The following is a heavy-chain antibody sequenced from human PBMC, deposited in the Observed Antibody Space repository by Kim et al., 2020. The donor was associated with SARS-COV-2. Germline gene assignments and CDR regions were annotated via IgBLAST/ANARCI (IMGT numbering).Heavy chain of an antibody. CDR2: I. Sequence: IHYADSGKGRLTISRDNVKNSLYLQMDSLRAEDTAVYFCARSNKGFDYCGQGTLVTVSS. CDR3: ARSNKGFDY. D-gene: IGHD4-4*01. J-gene: IGHJ4*02. V-gene: IGHV3-48*01.